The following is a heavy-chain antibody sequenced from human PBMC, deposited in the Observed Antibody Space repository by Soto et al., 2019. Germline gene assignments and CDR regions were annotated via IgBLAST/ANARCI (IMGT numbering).Heavy chain of an antibody. CDR1: GGSISSYY. D-gene: IGHD3-3*01. CDR3: ATRAADYDFWSGYYSYYYYMDV. CDR2: IYYSGST. Sequence: SETLSLTCTVSGGSISSYYWIWIRQPPGKGLEWIGYIYYSGSTNYNPSLKSRVTISVDTSKNQFSLKLSSVTAADTAVYYCATRAADYDFWSGYYSYYYYMDVWGKGTTVTVSS. V-gene: IGHV4-59*08. J-gene: IGHJ6*03.